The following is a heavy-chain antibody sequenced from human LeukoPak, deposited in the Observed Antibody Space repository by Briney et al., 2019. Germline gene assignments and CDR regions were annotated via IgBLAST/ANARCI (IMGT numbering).Heavy chain of an antibody. CDR3: AKADFSSGWSVENYMDV. J-gene: IGHJ6*03. D-gene: IGHD6-19*01. Sequence: GGSLRLSCAASGFTFSSYAMSWVRQAPGKGLEWVSAISGSGGNTYYADSVKGRFTISRDNSKNTLYLQMNSLRAEDTAVYYCAKADFSSGWSVENYMDVWGKGSTVTVSS. V-gene: IGHV3-23*01. CDR1: GFTFSSYA. CDR2: ISGSGGNT.